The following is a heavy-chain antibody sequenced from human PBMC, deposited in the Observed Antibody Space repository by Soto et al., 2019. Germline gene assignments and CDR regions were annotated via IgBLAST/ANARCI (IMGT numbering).Heavy chain of an antibody. J-gene: IGHJ4*02. V-gene: IGHV3-30-3*01. CDR2: ISYDGSNK. CDR3: ATTLSTFTCFDY. Sequence: AGGSLRLFCAASGFTFSSYAMHWVRQAPGKGLEWVAVISYDGSNKYYADSVKGRFTISRDNSKNTLYLQMNSLRAEDTAVYDCATTLSTFTCFDYWGQGTLVPVYS. CDR1: GFTFSSYA.